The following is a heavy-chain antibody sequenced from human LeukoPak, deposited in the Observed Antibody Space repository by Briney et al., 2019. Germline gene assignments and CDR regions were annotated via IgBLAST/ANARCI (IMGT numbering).Heavy chain of an antibody. Sequence: PSETLSLTCAVSGDSITSSRYYWNWIRQPPGKGLEWIGSIYESGSTYYNPSLKSRVTISVDTSKNQFSLKLSSVTAADTAVYYCARRNPSSGWPFDYWGQGTLVTVSS. V-gene: IGHV4-39*07. CDR2: IYESGST. CDR3: ARRNPSSGWPFDY. CDR1: GDSITSSRYY. D-gene: IGHD6-19*01. J-gene: IGHJ4*02.